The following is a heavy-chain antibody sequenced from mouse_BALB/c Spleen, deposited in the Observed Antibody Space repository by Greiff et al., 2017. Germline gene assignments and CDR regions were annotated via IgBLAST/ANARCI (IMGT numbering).Heavy chain of an antibody. J-gene: IGHJ4*01. CDR1: GFSLTGYG. V-gene: IGHV2-6-7*01. CDR3: AREATVPLYAMDY. CDR2: IWGDGST. D-gene: IGHD1-2*01. Sequence: VHLVESGPGLVAPSQSLSITCTVSGFSLTGYGVNWVRQPPGKGLEWLGMIWGDGSTDYNSALKSRLSISKDNSKSQVFLKMNSLQTDDTARYYCAREATVPLYAMDYWGQGTSVTVSS.